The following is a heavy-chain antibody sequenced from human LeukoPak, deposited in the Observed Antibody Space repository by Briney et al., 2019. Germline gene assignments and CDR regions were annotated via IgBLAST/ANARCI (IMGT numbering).Heavy chain of an antibody. CDR3: AKSQGPNYGSGSSLDY. CDR2: ISWNSGSI. J-gene: IGHJ4*02. Sequence: GGSLRLSWAAAGFTFDDYAMHWFRQAPGKGLGWVSGISWNSGSIGYADSVKGRFTISRDNAKNSLYLQMNSLRAEDTALYYCAKSQGPNYGSGSSLDYWGQGTLVTVSS. D-gene: IGHD3-10*01. CDR1: GFTFDDYA. V-gene: IGHV3-9*01.